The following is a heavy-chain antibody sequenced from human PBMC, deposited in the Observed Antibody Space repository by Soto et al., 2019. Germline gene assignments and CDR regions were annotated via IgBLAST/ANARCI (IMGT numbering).Heavy chain of an antibody. CDR3: TTDSSLVRGVPNYPDYYYYMDV. D-gene: IGHD3-10*01. V-gene: IGHV3-15*01. CDR1: GFTFSNAW. CDR2: IKSKTDGGTT. Sequence: GGSLRLSCAASGFTFSNAWMSWVRQAPGKGLEWVGRIKSKTDGGTTDYAAPVKGRITISRDDSKNTLYLPMNSLKTEDTAVYYCTTDSSLVRGVPNYPDYYYYMDVWGKGTTVTVSS. J-gene: IGHJ6*03.